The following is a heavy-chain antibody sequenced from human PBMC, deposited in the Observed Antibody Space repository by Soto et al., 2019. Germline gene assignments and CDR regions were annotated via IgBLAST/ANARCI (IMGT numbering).Heavy chain of an antibody. Sequence: ASVKVSCKASGYTFTSYGISWVRQAPGQGLELMGWISAYNGNTNYAQKLQGRVTMTTXXXXXXAXMXLXSXRSDXTAAYYCSLLSGGTYGMDVWGQGTTVTVSS. V-gene: IGHV1-18*01. CDR2: ISAYNGNT. D-gene: IGHD3-10*01. J-gene: IGHJ6*02. CDR3: SLLSGGTYGMDV. CDR1: GYTFTSYG.